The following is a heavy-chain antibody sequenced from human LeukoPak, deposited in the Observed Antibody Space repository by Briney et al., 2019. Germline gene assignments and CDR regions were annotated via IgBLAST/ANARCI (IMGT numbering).Heavy chain of an antibody. CDR3: ARGVAGWPYYLDY. J-gene: IGHJ4*02. D-gene: IGHD6-19*01. V-gene: IGHV3-23*01. Sequence: GGSLRLSCAAPGFTFSDYTMTWVRQAPGKGLEWVSAITGSGGDTYYPDSVKGRFSISRDNSESTLYLQMSSVRVEDAAIYYCARGVAGWPYYLDYWGQGALVTVSS. CDR1: GFTFSDYT. CDR2: ITGSGGDT.